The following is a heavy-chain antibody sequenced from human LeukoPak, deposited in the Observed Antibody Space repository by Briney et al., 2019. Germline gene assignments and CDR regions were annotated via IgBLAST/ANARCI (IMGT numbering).Heavy chain of an antibody. V-gene: IGHV4-34*01. J-gene: IGHJ3*02. Sequence: SETLSLTCAVYGGSFSGYYWSWIRQPPGKGLEWIGEINHSGSTNYNPSLKSRVTISVDTSKNQFSLKLSSVTAADTAVYYCARPRYYYDSSGSEYAFDIWGQGTMVTVSS. CDR3: ARPRYYYDSSGSEYAFDI. D-gene: IGHD3-22*01. CDR2: INHSGST. CDR1: GGSFSGYY.